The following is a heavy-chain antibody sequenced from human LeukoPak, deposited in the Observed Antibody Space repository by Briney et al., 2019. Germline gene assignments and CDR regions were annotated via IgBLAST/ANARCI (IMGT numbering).Heavy chain of an antibody. Sequence: ASVRVSCKASGYTFTDYYIHWVRQAPGQGLEWMGWINPNSGATNYPQSFLGRVSMTRDTSISTAYMDLSRLRSDDTAVYYCARRTLVNWGWDYFDFWGQGILVTVSS. D-gene: IGHD7-27*01. V-gene: IGHV1-2*02. CDR1: GYTFTDYY. CDR2: INPNSGAT. J-gene: IGHJ4*02. CDR3: ARRTLVNWGWDYFDF.